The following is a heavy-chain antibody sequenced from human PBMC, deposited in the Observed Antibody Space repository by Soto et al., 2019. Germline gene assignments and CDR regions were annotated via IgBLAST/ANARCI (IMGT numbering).Heavy chain of an antibody. J-gene: IGHJ5*02. V-gene: IGHV3-30-3*01. CDR3: ARDRSDIVVVVAATNWFDP. D-gene: IGHD2-15*01. CDR1: GFTFSSYA. Sequence: QVQLVESGGGVVQPGRSLRLSCAASGFTFSSYAMHWVRQAPGKGLEWVAVISYDGSNKYYADSVKGRFTISRDNSKNTMYLQMSSLRAEDTAVYYCARDRSDIVVVVAATNWFDPWGQGTLVTVSS. CDR2: ISYDGSNK.